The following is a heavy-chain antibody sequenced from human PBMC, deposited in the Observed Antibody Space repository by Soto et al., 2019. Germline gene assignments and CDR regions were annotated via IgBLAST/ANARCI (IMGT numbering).Heavy chain of an antibody. V-gene: IGHV2-70*11. CDR3: ARGPHDYGDYGEAFDI. Sequence: SGPTLVNPTQTLTLTCTFSGFSLSTSGMCVSWIRQPPGKALEWLARIDWDDDKYYSTSLKTRLTISKDTSKNQVVLTMTNMDPVDTATYYCARGPHDYGDYGEAFDIWGQGTMVTVSS. CDR2: IDWDDDK. CDR1: GFSLSTSGMC. J-gene: IGHJ3*02. D-gene: IGHD4-17*01.